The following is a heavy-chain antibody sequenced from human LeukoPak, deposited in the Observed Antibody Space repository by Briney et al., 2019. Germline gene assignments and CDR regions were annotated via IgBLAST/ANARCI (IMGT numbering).Heavy chain of an antibody. J-gene: IGHJ4*02. CDR3: AREEGGYFDY. D-gene: IGHD3-16*01. Sequence: GGSRRLSCAASGFSFDDYDMSWGRQAPGKGLEWVSGINWNGGSTGYADSVKGRFPISRDNAKNSLYLQMSSLRAEDTALYYCAREEGGYFDYWGQGALVTVSS. V-gene: IGHV3-20*04. CDR2: INWNGGST. CDR1: GFSFDDYD.